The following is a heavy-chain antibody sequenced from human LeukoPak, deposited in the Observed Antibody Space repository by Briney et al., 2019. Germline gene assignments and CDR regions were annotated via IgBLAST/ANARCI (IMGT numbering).Heavy chain of an antibody. CDR3: AREGRSGGHYYYYMDV. CDR2: IYYSGST. V-gene: IGHV4-39*07. CDR1: GGSISSSSYY. Sequence: SETLSLTCTVSGGSISSSSYYWGWIRQPPGKGLEWIGSIYYSGSTYYNPSLKSRVTISVDTSKNQLSLNLRSVTASDTAVYYCAREGRSGGHYYYYMDVWGTGTTVTVSS. J-gene: IGHJ6*03. D-gene: IGHD3-10*01.